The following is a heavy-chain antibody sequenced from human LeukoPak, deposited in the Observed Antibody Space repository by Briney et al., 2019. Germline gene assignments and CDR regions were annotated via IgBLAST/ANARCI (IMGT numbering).Heavy chain of an antibody. J-gene: IGHJ5*02. Sequence: GASVKVSCKASGYTFTGYYMHRVRQAPGQGLEWMGWINPNSGGTNYAQKFQGRVTMTRDTSISTAYMELSRLRSDDTAVYYCARGSGYCSSTSCYGVNWFDPWGQGTLVTVSS. CDR1: GYTFTGYY. CDR2: INPNSGGT. CDR3: ARGSGYCSSTSCYGVNWFDP. V-gene: IGHV1-2*02. D-gene: IGHD2-2*03.